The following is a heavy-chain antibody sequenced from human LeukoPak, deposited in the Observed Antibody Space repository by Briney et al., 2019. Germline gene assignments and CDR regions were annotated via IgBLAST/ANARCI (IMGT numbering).Heavy chain of an antibody. CDR2: IYNSGST. CDR1: GGSISSSSYY. J-gene: IGHJ4*02. D-gene: IGHD3-22*01. Sequence: SETLSLTCTVSGGSISSSSYYWGWIRQPPGKGLEWIGYIYNSGSTKYNPSLKSRVTISVDKSKHQLSLKLNSVTAADTAVYYCARNGDDSSDYYYFDYWGQGTLVTVSS. V-gene: IGHV4-61*05. CDR3: ARNGDDSSDYYYFDY.